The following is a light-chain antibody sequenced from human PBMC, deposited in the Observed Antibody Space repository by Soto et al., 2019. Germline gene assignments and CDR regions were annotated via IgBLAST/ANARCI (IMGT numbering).Light chain of an antibody. V-gene: IGKV3D-15*01. CDR3: QQYNNWPFT. CDR1: QSVSSN. CDR2: GAS. Sequence: EIVMTQSPATLSVSPGERATLSCRASQSVSSNLAWYQQKPGQVPRLLIYGASTRATGIPARFSGSGSGTEFTLTISSLQPEDFAVYYCQQYNNWPFTFGPGTKVDIK. J-gene: IGKJ3*01.